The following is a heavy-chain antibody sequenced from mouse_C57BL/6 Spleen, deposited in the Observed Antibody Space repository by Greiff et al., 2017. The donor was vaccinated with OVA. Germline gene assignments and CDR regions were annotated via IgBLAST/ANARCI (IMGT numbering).Heavy chain of an antibody. CDR3: ARYYGSSEVFDY. CDR2: IDPSDSET. D-gene: IGHD1-1*01. CDR1: GYTFTSYW. V-gene: IGHV1-52*01. Sequence: QVQLKQPGAELVRPGSSVKLSCKASGYTFTSYWMHWVKQRPIQGLEWIGNIDPSDSETHYNQKFKDKATLTVDKSSSTAYMQLSSLTSEDSAVYYCARYYGSSEVFDYWGQGTTLTVSS. J-gene: IGHJ2*01.